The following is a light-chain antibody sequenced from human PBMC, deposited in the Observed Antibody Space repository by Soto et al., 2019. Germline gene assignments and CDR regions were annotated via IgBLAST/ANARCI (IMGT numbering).Light chain of an antibody. CDR2: GAS. CDR1: QSVSTY. V-gene: IGKV3-15*01. CDR3: QQYDSWPPYNT. J-gene: IGKJ2*01. Sequence: EIVMTQSPATLSVSLGDRATLSCRASQSVSTYLAWYQQKPGQAPRLLIYGASTRATGIPARFSGSGSETDFTLTISSLQSEDFAVYYCQQYDSWPPYNTFGQGTKLEIK.